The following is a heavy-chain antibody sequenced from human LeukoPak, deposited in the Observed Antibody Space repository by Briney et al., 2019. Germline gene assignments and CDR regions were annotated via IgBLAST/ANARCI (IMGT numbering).Heavy chain of an antibody. J-gene: IGHJ4*02. Sequence: SETLSLTCTVSGGSISSSSYYWGWIRQPPGKGLEWIGSIYYSGSTYYNPSLRSRVTISADTSKNHFSLKLSSVTAADTAVYYCARDQTYSGSGIYTYFDYWGQGILVTVSS. CDR1: GGSISSSSYY. D-gene: IGHD3-10*01. CDR2: IYYSGST. V-gene: IGHV4-39*02. CDR3: ARDQTYSGSGIYTYFDY.